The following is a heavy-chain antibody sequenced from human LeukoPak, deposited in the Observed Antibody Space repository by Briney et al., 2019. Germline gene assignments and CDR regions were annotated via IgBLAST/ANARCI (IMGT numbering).Heavy chain of an antibody. D-gene: IGHD6-13*01. Sequence: PGGSLRLSCAASGFTFTSYWMSWVRQAPGKGLEWVANIKQDGSEEYYVDSVKDRFTISRDNAKNSLYLQMNSLRVEDTAVYYCARGGAGRGYFQHWGQGTLVTVSS. CDR1: GFTFTSYW. CDR2: IKQDGSEE. V-gene: IGHV3-7*03. J-gene: IGHJ1*01. CDR3: ARGGAGRGYFQH.